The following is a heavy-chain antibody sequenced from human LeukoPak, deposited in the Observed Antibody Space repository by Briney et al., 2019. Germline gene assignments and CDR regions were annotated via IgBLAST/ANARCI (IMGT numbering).Heavy chain of an antibody. V-gene: IGHV4-30-2*01. J-gene: IGHJ3*02. CDR3: ARAHPAMDAFDI. CDR1: GGSISSGGYY. D-gene: IGHD5-18*01. Sequence: TLSLTCTDSGGSISSGGYYWSWTRQPPGKGLEWIGYIYHSGSTYYNPSLKSRVTISVDRSKNQFSLKLSSVTAADTAVYYCARAHPAMDAFDIWGQGTMVTVSS. CDR2: IYHSGST.